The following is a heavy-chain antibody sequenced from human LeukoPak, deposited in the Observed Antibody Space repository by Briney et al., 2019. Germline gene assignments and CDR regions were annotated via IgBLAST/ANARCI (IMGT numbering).Heavy chain of an antibody. V-gene: IGHV3-21*01. J-gene: IGHJ4*02. CDR3: ARWHQLALDY. Sequence: GESLRLSCAASGFTFSAYSMNWVRQAPARGLEWVSSISSSGSYIYYADSVKGRFIISRDNAKNSLYLQMYSLRAEDTAVYYCARWHQLALDYWGQGTLVTVSS. D-gene: IGHD6-13*01. CDR1: GFTFSAYS. CDR2: ISSSGSYI.